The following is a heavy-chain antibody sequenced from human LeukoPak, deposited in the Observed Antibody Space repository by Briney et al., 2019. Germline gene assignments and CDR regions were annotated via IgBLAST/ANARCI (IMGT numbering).Heavy chain of an antibody. V-gene: IGHV4-59*01. Sequence: PSETLSLTCTVSGGSISTYYWSWIRQPPGKGLEWIGYIYYSGSTNYNPSLKSRVTISVDTSKNQFSLKLSSVTAADTAVYYCARDSSGYYYHSGFDYWGQGTLVTVS. CDR1: GGSISTYY. D-gene: IGHD3-22*01. J-gene: IGHJ4*02. CDR2: IYYSGST. CDR3: ARDSSGYYYHSGFDY.